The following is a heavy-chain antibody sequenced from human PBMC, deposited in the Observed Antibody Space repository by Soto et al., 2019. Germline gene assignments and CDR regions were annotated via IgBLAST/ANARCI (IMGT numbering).Heavy chain of an antibody. CDR3: ARQTQILWFGELLELTANHFDY. D-gene: IGHD3-10*01. CDR1: GGSISSSSYY. Sequence: QLQLQESGPGLVKPSETLSLTCTVSGGSISSSSYYWGWIRQPPGKGLEWIGSIYYSGSTYYNPSLKSRVTISVDTSKNQFSLKLSSVTAADTAVYYCARQTQILWFGELLELTANHFDYWGQGTLVTVSS. J-gene: IGHJ4*02. V-gene: IGHV4-39*01. CDR2: IYYSGST.